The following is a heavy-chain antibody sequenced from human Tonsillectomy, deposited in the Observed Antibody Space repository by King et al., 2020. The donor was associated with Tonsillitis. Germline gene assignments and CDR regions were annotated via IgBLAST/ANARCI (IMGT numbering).Heavy chain of an antibody. CDR2: IYHSGST. J-gene: IGHJ3*02. CDR1: GYSISSGYY. V-gene: IGHV4-38-2*02. CDR3: ARHYYTPIVDAFDI. Sequence: LQLQESGPGLVKPSETLSLTCTVSGYSISSGYYWGWIRQPPGKGLEWIGSIYHSGSTYYNPSLKSRVTISVDTSKNQFSLKLSSVTAADTAVYYCARHYYTPIVDAFDIWGQGTMVTVSS. D-gene: IGHD3-10*01.